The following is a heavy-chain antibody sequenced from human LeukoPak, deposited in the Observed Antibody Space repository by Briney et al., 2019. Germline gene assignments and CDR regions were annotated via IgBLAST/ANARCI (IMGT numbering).Heavy chain of an antibody. V-gene: IGHV4-34*01. Sequence: SETLSLTCAVYGGSFSGYYWSWIRQPPGKGLEWIGEINHSGSTNYNPSLKSRVTISVDTSKNQFSLKLSSETAADTAVYYCARGREDIVVVVAATLDYWGQGTLVTVSS. CDR1: GGSFSGYY. CDR3: ARGREDIVVVVAATLDY. CDR2: INHSGST. J-gene: IGHJ4*02. D-gene: IGHD2-15*01.